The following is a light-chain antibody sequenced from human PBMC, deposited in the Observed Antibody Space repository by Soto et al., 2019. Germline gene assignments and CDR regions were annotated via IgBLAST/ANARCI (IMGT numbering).Light chain of an antibody. CDR1: SSNIGDNY. Sequence: QSVLTQPPSVSAAPGEKVTISCSGSSSNIGDNYVSWYKQFPGAAPKLLIHENTKRPSGIPDRFSGSKSGTSATLGITGLQTGDEADYYCGTWDSSLTAWVFGGGTKLTVL. V-gene: IGLV1-51*02. CDR2: ENT. CDR3: GTWDSSLTAWV. J-gene: IGLJ3*02.